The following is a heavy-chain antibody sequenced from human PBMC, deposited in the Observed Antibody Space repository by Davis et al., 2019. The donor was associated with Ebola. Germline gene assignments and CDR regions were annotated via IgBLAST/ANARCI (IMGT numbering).Heavy chain of an antibody. V-gene: IGHV1-3*01. J-gene: IGHJ4*02. CDR1: GYTFTSYA. Sequence: ASVKVSCKASGYTFTSYAMHWVRQAPGQRLEWMGWINAGNGNTKYSQKFQGRVTITRDTSASTAYMELSSLRSEDTAVYYCARGTRYSGSYIDYWGQGTLVTVSS. CDR3: ARGTRYSGSYIDY. D-gene: IGHD1-26*01. CDR2: INAGNGNT.